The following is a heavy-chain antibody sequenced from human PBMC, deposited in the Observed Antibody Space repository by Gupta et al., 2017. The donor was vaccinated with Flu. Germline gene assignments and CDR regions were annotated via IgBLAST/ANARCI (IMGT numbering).Heavy chain of an antibody. Sequence: QVQLVQSGAEVKKPGASVKVSCKASGYTFTSYAMHWVRQAPGHRLGWMGWINAGNGNTKYSQKFQGRVTITRDTSASTAYMELSSLRSEDTAVYYCARGPNTYYYDSSGYQLKFPGGGMDVWGQGTTVTVSS. J-gene: IGHJ6*02. V-gene: IGHV1-3*01. CDR2: INAGNGNT. CDR3: ARGPNTYYYDSSGYQLKFPGGGMDV. CDR1: GYTFTSYA. D-gene: IGHD3-22*01.